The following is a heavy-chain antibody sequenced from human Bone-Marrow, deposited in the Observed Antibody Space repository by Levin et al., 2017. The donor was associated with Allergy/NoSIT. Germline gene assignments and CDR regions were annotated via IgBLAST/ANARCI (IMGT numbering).Heavy chain of an antibody. D-gene: IGHD6-13*01. CDR1: GFTFSSYA. CDR2: ISGSGGST. CDR3: AKRQQQLAYYFDY. V-gene: IGHV3-23*01. Sequence: LSLTCAASGFTFSSYAMSWVRQAPGKGLEWVSAISGSGGSTYYADSVKGRFTISRDNSKNTLYLQMNSLRAEDTAVYYCAKRQQQLAYYFDYWGQGTLVTVSS. J-gene: IGHJ4*02.